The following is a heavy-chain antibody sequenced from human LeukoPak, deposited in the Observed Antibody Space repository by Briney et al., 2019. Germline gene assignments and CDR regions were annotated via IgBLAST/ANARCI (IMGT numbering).Heavy chain of an antibody. D-gene: IGHD6-13*01. J-gene: IGHJ5*02. CDR3: ARGNFGYTSSWSFDP. Sequence: PGGCLRLSCAASGFTVSSNYMSWVRQAPGKGLEWVSVIYSGGSTNYADSVKGRFTISRDNSKNTLYLQMNSPRAEDTAVYYCARGNFGYTSSWSFDPWGQGTLVTVSS. CDR1: GFTVSSNY. V-gene: IGHV3-66*01. CDR2: IYSGGST.